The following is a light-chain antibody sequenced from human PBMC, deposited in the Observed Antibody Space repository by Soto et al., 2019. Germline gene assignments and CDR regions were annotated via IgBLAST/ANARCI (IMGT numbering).Light chain of an antibody. CDR2: GAS. V-gene: IGKV3-20*01. CDR1: QSVSSSY. J-gene: IGKJ1*01. Sequence: EIVLTQSPGTLSLSPGERATLSCRASQSVSSSYLAWYQQKPGQAPRLLIYGASSRATGIPARFSGSGSGTDFTLTISRLEPEDFAVYYCQQYGSSPGAFGQGTKVENK. CDR3: QQYGSSPGA.